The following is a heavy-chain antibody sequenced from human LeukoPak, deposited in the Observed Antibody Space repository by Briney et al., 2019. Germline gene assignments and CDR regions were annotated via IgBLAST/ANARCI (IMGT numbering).Heavy chain of an antibody. J-gene: IGHJ5*02. CDR1: RFTFSNYA. CDR3: ARHIRSMLIAAVDRGFDP. D-gene: IGHD6-13*01. V-gene: IGHV4-34*01. CDR2: INHSGST. Sequence: PGGSLRLSCAASRFTFSNYAMNWVRQPPGKGLEWIGEINHSGSTNYNPSLKSRGTISVDTSKNQFSLKLSSVPAADTAVYYCARHIRSMLIAAVDRGFDPWGQGTLVTVSS.